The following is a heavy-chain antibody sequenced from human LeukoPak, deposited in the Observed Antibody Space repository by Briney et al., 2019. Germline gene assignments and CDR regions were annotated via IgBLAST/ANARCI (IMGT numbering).Heavy chain of an antibody. CDR3: ARTRRVPSDLTGYPYYYMDV. Sequence: WASVKVPCKASGYTFTSYDINWVRQATGQGLEWMGWMNPNSGNTGYAQKFQGRVTMTRDTSTSTVYMGLSSLRSEDTAVYYCARTRRVPSDLTGYPYYYMDVWGKGTTVTISS. V-gene: IGHV1-8*01. J-gene: IGHJ6*03. D-gene: IGHD3-9*01. CDR2: MNPNSGNT. CDR1: GYTFTSYD.